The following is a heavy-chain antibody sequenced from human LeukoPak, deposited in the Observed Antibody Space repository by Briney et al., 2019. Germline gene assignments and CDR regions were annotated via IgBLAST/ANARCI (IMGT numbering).Heavy chain of an antibody. D-gene: IGHD4-11*01. CDR3: ARDPGGVTFYSNFNWFDP. J-gene: IGHJ5*02. CDR1: GYTFTSYG. CDR2: ISAYNGNT. V-gene: IGHV1-18*01. Sequence: VASVTVSCKASGYTFTSYGISWVRQAPGQGLEWMGWISAYNGNTNYAQKFQGRVTMTRDTSTSTVYMELSSLRSEDTAVYYCARDPGGVTFYSNFNWFDPWGQGTLVTVSS.